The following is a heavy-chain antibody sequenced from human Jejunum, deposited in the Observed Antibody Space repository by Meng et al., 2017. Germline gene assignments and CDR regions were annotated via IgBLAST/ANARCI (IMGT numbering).Heavy chain of an antibody. CDR1: GYTFSRYG. D-gene: IGHD2-2*01. CDR3: ASDRGKTATRYRDGFDY. CDR2: IWYDGSNK. J-gene: IGHJ4*02. V-gene: IGHV3-33*01. Sequence: GGSLRLSCAASGYTFSRYGMHWGRQDPGKGLEWVAVIWYDGSNKYYADSVKSQFTISRDSSKNTLFLQMNSLRAEDTAVYYCASDRGKTATRYRDGFDYWGRGTLVTVSS.